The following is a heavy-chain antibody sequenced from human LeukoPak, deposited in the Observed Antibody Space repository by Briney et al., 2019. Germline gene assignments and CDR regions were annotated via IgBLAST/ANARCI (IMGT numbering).Heavy chain of an antibody. D-gene: IGHD3-3*01. V-gene: IGHV3-23*01. Sequence: PGGSLRLSCAASGFTFSSYVMSCVRQAPGKGLEWVSAISASGGSTYYADSVKGRFTISRDNSKDTVYPQMNSLRAEDTAVYYCAKDLAHYDFWSGSALDYWGQGTLVTVSS. CDR3: AKDLAHYDFWSGSALDY. J-gene: IGHJ4*02. CDR2: ISASGGST. CDR1: GFTFSSYV.